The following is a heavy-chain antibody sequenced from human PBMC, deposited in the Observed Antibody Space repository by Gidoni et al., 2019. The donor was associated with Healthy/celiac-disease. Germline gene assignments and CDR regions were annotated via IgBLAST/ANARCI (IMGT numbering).Heavy chain of an antibody. J-gene: IGHJ6*02. V-gene: IGHV5-10-1*03. CDR3: ARHVGAENYYYYGMDV. D-gene: IGHD1-26*01. CDR1: GYSFTSYW. CDR2: IDPSDSYT. Sequence: EVQLVQSGAEVKKPGESLRISCKGSGYSFTSYWISWVRQMPGKGLEWMGRIDPSDSYTNYSPSFQGHVTISADKSISTAYLQWSSLKASDTAMYYCARHVGAENYYYYGMDVWGQGTTVTVSS.